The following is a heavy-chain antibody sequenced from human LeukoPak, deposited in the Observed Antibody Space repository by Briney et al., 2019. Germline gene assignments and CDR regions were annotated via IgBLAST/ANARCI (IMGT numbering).Heavy chain of an antibody. CDR3: AKSSGSYYPYYFDY. CDR1: GFTFSSYG. V-gene: IGHV3-30*02. Sequence: GGSLILSCAASGFTFSSYGMHWVRQAPGKGLEWVAFIRYDGSNKYYADSVKGRFTISRDNSKNTLYLQMNSLRAEDTAVYYCAKSSGSYYPYYFDYWGQGTLVTISS. D-gene: IGHD1-26*01. J-gene: IGHJ4*02. CDR2: IRYDGSNK.